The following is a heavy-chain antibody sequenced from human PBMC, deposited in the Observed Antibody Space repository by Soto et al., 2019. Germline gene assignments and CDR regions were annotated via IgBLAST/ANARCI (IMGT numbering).Heavy chain of an antibody. D-gene: IGHD2-8*02. CDR2: TSQSGGT. CDR3: VRHGGVTFDY. V-gene: IGHV4-4*02. CDR1: GDSLRRTNW. Sequence: QEHLQESGPGLVEPSGTLSLTCAVSGDSLRRTNWWSWVRLPPGEGLEWIGETSQSGGTKYSPSPKXXVXSXXGQSNSQLPLKLSSVTAADTAVYSCVRHGGVTFDYWGQGMPVTVSS. J-gene: IGHJ4*02.